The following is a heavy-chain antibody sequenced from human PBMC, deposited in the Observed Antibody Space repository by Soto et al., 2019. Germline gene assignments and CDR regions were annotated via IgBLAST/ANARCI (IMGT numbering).Heavy chain of an antibody. CDR2: IYYSGST. Sequence: PSETLSLTCTVSGGSISSYYWSWIRQPPGKGLEWIGYIYYSGSTNYNPSLKSRVTISVDTSKNQFSLKLSSVTAADTAVYYCARSVVYALEIDYWGQGTLVTVSS. V-gene: IGHV4-59*01. D-gene: IGHD2-8*02. J-gene: IGHJ4*02. CDR3: ARSVVYALEIDY. CDR1: GGSISSYY.